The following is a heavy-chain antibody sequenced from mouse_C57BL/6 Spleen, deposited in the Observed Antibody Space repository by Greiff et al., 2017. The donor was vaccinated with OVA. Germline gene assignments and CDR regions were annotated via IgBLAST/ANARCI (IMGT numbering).Heavy chain of an antibody. D-gene: IGHD6-1*01. V-gene: IGHV5-16*01. CDR1: GFTFSDYY. Sequence: EVQRVESEGGLVQPGSSMKLSCTASGFTFSDYYMAWVRQVPEKGLEWVANINYDGSSTYYLDSLKSRFIISRDNAKNILYLQMSSLKSEDTATYYCARETLDYFDYWGQGTTLTVSS. J-gene: IGHJ2*01. CDR2: INYDGSST. CDR3: ARETLDYFDY.